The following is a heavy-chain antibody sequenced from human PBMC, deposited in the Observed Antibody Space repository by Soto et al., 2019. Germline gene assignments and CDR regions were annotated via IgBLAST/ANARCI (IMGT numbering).Heavy chain of an antibody. J-gene: IGHJ6*02. V-gene: IGHV1-18*01. D-gene: IGHD3-22*01. CDR2: ISAYNGNT. CDR1: GYTFTSYG. CDR3: ARELGYYYDSSGPHYYCGMDV. Sequence: GASVKVSCKASGYTFTSYGISWVRQAPGQGLEWMGWISAYNGNTNYAQKLQGRVTMTTDTSTSTAYMELRSLRSDDTAVYYCARELGYYYDSSGPHYYCGMDVWGQGTTVTVSS.